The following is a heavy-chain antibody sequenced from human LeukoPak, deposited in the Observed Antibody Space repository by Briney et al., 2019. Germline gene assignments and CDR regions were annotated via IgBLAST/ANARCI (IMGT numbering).Heavy chain of an antibody. CDR1: GFSFSTYG. D-gene: IGHD4-17*01. CDR3: ARKPDYGDYDDAFDV. CDR2: IWYDGKVK. Sequence: SGRSLRLSCAASGFSFSTYGMHWVRQAPGKGLEWVAIIWYDGKVKYYPDSVKGRFTVSRDNSKNTLYLQMNSLRVADTAVYYCARKPDYGDYDDAFDVWGQGTMVAVSS. V-gene: IGHV3-33*01. J-gene: IGHJ3*01.